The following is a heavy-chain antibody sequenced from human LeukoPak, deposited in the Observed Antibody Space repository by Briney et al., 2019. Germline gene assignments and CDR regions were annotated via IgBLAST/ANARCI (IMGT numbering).Heavy chain of an antibody. J-gene: IGHJ4*02. CDR2: ISSSSSTI. CDR3: ARVRKRGYSYGYVDY. D-gene: IGHD5-18*01. CDR1: GFTFSSYS. V-gene: IGHV3-48*01. Sequence: GGSLRLSCAASGFTFSSYSMNWVRQAPGKGLEWVSYISSSSSTIYYADSVKGRFTISRDNAKNSLCLQMNSLRAEDTAVYYCARVRKRGYSYGYVDYWGQGTLVTVSS.